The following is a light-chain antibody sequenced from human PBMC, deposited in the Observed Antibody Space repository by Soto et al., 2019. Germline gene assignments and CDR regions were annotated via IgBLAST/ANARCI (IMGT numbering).Light chain of an antibody. CDR2: DAS. J-gene: IGKJ5*01. Sequence: DIQLTQSPSFLSASVGDRVTITCRASQGITSYFAWYQQKPGKAPNLLIYDASTLQSGVPSRFSGSGSGTEFTLTISSLQPEDLATYYCQQLNSYTITFGQGTRLEIQ. CDR1: QGITSY. CDR3: QQLNSYTIT. V-gene: IGKV1-9*01.